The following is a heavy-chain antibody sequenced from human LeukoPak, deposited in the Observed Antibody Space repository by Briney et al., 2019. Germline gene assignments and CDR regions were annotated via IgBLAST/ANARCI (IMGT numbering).Heavy chain of an antibody. Sequence: PGGSLRLSCTASGFTFGDYAMAWVRQAPGKGLEWVGFIRSKSYGGTTEYAASVKGRFTISRDDSKSIAYLQMKSLKTEDTAVYYCSRGPYCSSGSCYPDPDAFDIWGQGTVVTFSS. V-gene: IGHV3-49*04. J-gene: IGHJ3*02. D-gene: IGHD2-15*01. CDR2: IRSKSYGGTT. CDR3: SRGPYCSSGSCYPDPDAFDI. CDR1: GFTFGDYA.